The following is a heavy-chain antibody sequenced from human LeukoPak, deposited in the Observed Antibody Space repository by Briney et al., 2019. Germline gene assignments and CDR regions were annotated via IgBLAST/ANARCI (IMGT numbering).Heavy chain of an antibody. J-gene: IGHJ3*02. CDR3: ARVRGAPRDAFDI. D-gene: IGHD1-26*01. CDR1: GGSISSYY. Sequence: SETLSLTCTVSGGSISSYYWSWIRQPPGKGLEWIGYICYSGSTNYNPSLKSRVTISVDTSKNQFSLKLSSVTAADTAVYYCARVRGAPRDAFDIWGQGTMVTVSS. CDR2: ICYSGST. V-gene: IGHV4-59*01.